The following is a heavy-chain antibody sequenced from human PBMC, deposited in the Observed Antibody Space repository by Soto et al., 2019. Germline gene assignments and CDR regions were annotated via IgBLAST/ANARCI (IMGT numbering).Heavy chain of an antibody. J-gene: IGHJ3*02. CDR3: ARDLYDNAAFDI. D-gene: IGHD3-16*01. CDR2: IYSGGST. V-gene: IGHV3-53*01. CDR1: WFTVSSNY. Sequence: GSLRLSCAASWFTVSSNYMSWVRQAPGKGLEWVSVIYSGGSTYHADSVKGRFTISRDNSKNTLYLQMNSLRAEDTAVYYCARDLYDNAAFDIWGQGTMVTVSS.